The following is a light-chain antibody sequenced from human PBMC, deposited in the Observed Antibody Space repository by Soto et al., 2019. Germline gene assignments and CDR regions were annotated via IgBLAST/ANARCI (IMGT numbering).Light chain of an antibody. J-gene: IGLJ1*01. CDR3: SSYTSGSTYV. CDR1: SSDVGGYNY. CDR2: DVS. V-gene: IGLV2-14*03. Sequence: QSALTQPASVSGSPGQSITISCTGTSSDVGGYNYVSWYQQHPGKAPKLMIYDVSNRHSGVSNRFSGYKSGNTASLTISGLKAEDEADYYCSSYTSGSTYVFGTGTKVTVL.